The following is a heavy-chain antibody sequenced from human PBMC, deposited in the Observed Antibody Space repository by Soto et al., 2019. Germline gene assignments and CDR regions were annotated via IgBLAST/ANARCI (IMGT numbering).Heavy chain of an antibody. J-gene: IGHJ2*01. D-gene: IGHD6-19*01. CDR3: ARRIAVAGRSPYWYFDL. CDR2: IYPGDSDT. V-gene: IGHV5-51*03. Sequence: EVQLVQSGAEVKKPGESLKISCKGSGYSFTSYWIGWVRQMPGKGLEWMGIIYPGDSDTRYSPSFQGQVTISADKSISTAYLQWSSLKASDTAMYYCARRIAVAGRSPYWYFDLWGRGTLVTVSS. CDR1: GYSFTSYW.